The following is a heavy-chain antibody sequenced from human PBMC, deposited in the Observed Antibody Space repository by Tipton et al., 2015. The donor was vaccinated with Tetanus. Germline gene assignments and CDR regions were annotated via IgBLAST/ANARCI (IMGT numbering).Heavy chain of an antibody. CDR3: ARANYDFPKKGPFDS. V-gene: IGHV4-61*01. CDR2: ISYSGST. Sequence: TLSLTCTVSGGYVRGGSYYWNWIRQPPGKGLEWIGYISYSGSTNSNYSLKSRITISQDTSNNQFSLKLTSVTAADTAVYYCARANYDFPKKGPFDSWGQGTLVIVSS. D-gene: IGHD3-3*01. J-gene: IGHJ4*02. CDR1: GGYVRGGSYY.